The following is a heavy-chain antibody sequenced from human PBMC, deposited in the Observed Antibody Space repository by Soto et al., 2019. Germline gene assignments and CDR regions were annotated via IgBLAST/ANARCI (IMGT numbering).Heavy chain of an antibody. CDR2: IYSAGST. CDR1: GGSISGYF. V-gene: IGHV4-4*07. D-gene: IGHD3-16*01. J-gene: IGHJ3*02. CDR3: VRGDVFDI. Sequence: QLQLQESGPGLVKPSETLSLICTVYGGSISGYFWRWVRQPAGKGLEWIGRIYSAGSTNYNPPLKSRVTMSVDTSPNQFSLKLTSVTAADTAMYYCVRGDVFDIWGRGTMVTVSS.